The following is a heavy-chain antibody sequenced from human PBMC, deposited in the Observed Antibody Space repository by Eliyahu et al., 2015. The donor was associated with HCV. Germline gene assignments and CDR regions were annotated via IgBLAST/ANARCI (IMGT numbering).Heavy chain of an antibody. CDR3: ARGPWAPTIWFGELLFPFDY. V-gene: IGHV1-46*04. CDR1: GYTFTSYY. J-gene: IGHJ4*02. CDR2: INPSGGST. D-gene: IGHD3-10*01. Sequence: QVQLVQSGAEVKKPGASVKVSCKASGYTFTSYYMHWVRQAPGQGLEWMGIINPSGGSTSYAQKLQGRVTMTRDTSTSTVYMELSSLRSEDTAVYYCARGPWAPTIWFGELLFPFDYWGQGTLVTVSS.